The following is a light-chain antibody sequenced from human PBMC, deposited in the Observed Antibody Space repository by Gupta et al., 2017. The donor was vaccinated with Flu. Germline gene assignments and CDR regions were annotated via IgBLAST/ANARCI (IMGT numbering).Light chain of an antibody. V-gene: IGKV1-27*01. Sequence: SYLSASVGDRVTITCRASQGISNYLAWYQQKPGKVPKLLIYAASTLQSGVPSRFSGSGSGTDFTLTISSLQPEDVATYYCQKYNSAPPFTFGPGTKVDIK. CDR1: QGISNY. CDR3: QKYNSAPPFT. J-gene: IGKJ3*01. CDR2: AAS.